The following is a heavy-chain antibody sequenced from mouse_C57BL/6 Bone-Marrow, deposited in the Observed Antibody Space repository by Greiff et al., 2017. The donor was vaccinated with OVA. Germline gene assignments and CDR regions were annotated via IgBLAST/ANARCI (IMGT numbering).Heavy chain of an antibody. CDR1: GYTFTSYW. V-gene: IGHV1-53*01. Sequence: VPLQQPGTELVKPGASVKLSCQASGYTFTSYWMHWVTQRPGHGLEWLGTLNPSNGGTNYNEKFKRKATLTVDKSSSTAYMQLSRLTSEDAAVYYCARGGNGHYAMDYWGQGTSVTVSS. CDR3: ARGGNGHYAMDY. CDR2: LNPSNGGT. J-gene: IGHJ4*01.